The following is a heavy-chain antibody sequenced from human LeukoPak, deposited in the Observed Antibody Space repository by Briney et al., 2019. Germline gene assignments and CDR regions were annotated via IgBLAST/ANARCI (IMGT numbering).Heavy chain of an antibody. D-gene: IGHD3-9*01. CDR1: GASLSSSNW. Sequence: GTLSLTCTVSGASLSSSNWWSWVRQAPGKGLEWVSYISYSGTTIYYADSVKGRFTISRDNAKNSLYLQMNSLRAEDTAVYYCARDLGGSTISGSFDIWGQGTMVTVSS. J-gene: IGHJ3*02. CDR3: ARDLGGSTISGSFDI. CDR2: ISYSGTTI. V-gene: IGHV3-11*01.